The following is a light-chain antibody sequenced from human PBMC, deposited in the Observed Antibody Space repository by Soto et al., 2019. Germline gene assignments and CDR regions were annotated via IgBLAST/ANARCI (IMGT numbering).Light chain of an antibody. CDR1: QGIAPY. CDR2: AAS. J-gene: IGKJ4*01. V-gene: IGKV1-27*01. CDR3: QKYNSAPLT. Sequence: DVQMTQSPSSLSASVGDRVTITCRASQGIAPYLAWFQQKPGKVPKLLIYAASTLQSVVSSRFSGSGSGTDFTLTISSLQPEDVATYYCQKYNSAPLTFGGGTKVEIK.